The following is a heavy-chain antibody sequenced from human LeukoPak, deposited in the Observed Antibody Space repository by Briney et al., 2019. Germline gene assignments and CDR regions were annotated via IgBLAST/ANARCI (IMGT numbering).Heavy chain of an antibody. CDR2: IWADGSLK. Sequence: PGRSLRLSCAASGFLFSAYGMHWVRQAPGKGLEELAVIWADGSLKYYAESVQGRFTISRDNSKNTLYLQMNSLRDEDTAVYYCAKEIGVSERLDIWGKGTTVSVSS. V-gene: IGHV3-33*06. J-gene: IGHJ6*01. CDR3: AKEIGVSERLDI. CDR1: GFLFSAYG. D-gene: IGHD3-22*01.